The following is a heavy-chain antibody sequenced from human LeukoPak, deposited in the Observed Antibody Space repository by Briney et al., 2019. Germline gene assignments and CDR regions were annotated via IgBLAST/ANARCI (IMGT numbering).Heavy chain of an antibody. Sequence: SETLSLTCTVSGGSISSYYRSWIRQPPGKGLEWIGYIYYSGSTNYNPSLKSRVTISVDTSKNQFSLKLSSVTAADTAVYYCARGRDYYDYWGQGTLVTVSS. CDR3: ARGRDYYDY. J-gene: IGHJ4*02. D-gene: IGHD5-24*01. V-gene: IGHV4-59*01. CDR2: IYYSGST. CDR1: GGSISSYY.